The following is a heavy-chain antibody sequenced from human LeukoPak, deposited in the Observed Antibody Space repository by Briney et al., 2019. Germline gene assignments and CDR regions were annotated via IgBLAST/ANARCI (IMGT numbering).Heavy chain of an antibody. J-gene: IGHJ4*02. CDR1: GFTFSSYE. CDR2: ISSSGSTI. D-gene: IGHD1-26*01. CDR3: ARNPGYSGSYEYYFDY. V-gene: IGHV3-48*03. Sequence: QPGGSLRLSCAASGFTFSSYEMNWVRQAPGKGLEWVSYISSSGSTIYYADSVKGRFTISRDNAKNSLYLQMNSLRAEDTAVYYCARNPGYSGSYEYYFDYWGQGTLVTVSS.